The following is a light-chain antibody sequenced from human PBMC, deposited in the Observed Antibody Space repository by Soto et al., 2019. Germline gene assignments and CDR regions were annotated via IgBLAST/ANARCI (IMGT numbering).Light chain of an antibody. Sequence: IQMTQSPSSVSAAVGDRVTITCRASQVISSWLAWYQQRPGTAPKLLIYGATTLRSGVPSRFSGSESGTLFTLTITSLQPEDSATYYCQQASSCPLTFGGGTKVEIQ. J-gene: IGKJ4*01. CDR1: QVISSW. CDR2: GAT. V-gene: IGKV1-12*01. CDR3: QQASSCPLT.